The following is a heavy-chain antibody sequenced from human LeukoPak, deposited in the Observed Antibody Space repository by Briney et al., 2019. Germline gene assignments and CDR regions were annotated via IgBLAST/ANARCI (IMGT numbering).Heavy chain of an antibody. Sequence: GASVKVSFKASGYTFTSYYMHWVRQAPGQGLEWMGIINPSGGSTSYAQKFQGRVTMTRDTSTSTVYMELSSLRSEDTAVYYCARAFRRVVATSGWFDPWGQGTLVTVSS. CDR2: INPSGGST. J-gene: IGHJ5*02. V-gene: IGHV1-46*01. CDR3: ARAFRRVVATSGWFDP. D-gene: IGHD1-26*01. CDR1: GYTFTSYY.